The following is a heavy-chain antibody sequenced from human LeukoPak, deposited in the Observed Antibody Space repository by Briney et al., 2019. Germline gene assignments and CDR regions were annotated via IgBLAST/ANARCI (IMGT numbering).Heavy chain of an antibody. CDR3: AIDQGSGTEGPRTPSFLDL. V-gene: IGHV3-7*01. CDR1: GFTFSNYW. D-gene: IGHD1-26*01. CDR2: INQDRRER. J-gene: IGHJ2*01. Sequence: GSLRLSCAAPGFTFSNYWMRWVRQAPGKVLERLAHINQDRRERYYVDSVNGRFTISRDKGKNYLYLQTDSLRADHTPLYYCAIDQGSGTEGPRTPSFLDLWGRCSLVIVSS.